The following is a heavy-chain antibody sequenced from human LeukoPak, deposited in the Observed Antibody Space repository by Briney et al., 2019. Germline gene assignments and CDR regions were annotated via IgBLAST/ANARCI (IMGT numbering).Heavy chain of an antibody. CDR2: IYYSGST. D-gene: IGHD3-22*01. V-gene: IGHV4-59*01. J-gene: IGHJ5*02. CDR3: ARVGRLGYYDSSGYYGYWFDP. Sequence: SETLSLTCTVSGGSISSYYWSWIRQPPGKGLEWIGYIYYSGSTNYNPSLKSRVTISVDTSKNQFSLKLSSVTAADTAVYYCARVGRLGYYDSSGYYGYWFDPGAREPWSPSPQ. CDR1: GGSISSYY.